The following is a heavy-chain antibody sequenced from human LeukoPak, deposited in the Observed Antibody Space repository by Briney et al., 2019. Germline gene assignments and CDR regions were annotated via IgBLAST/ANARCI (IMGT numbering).Heavy chain of an antibody. CDR2: IKQDGREN. J-gene: IGHJ4*03. V-gene: IGHV3-7*03. D-gene: IGHD3-22*01. CDR1: GFTFSSYW. CDR3: VDTVKCRFTMYGENAMTSLYMQMNSLRAENTVVAYCTTVPSSADGAEGCQFYYFDY. Sequence: PGGCLTLSCAASGFTFSSYWMSWVRQAAGKGREWVANIKQDGRENYYLDSVKGRFTISRDNAKNSLYLQRNSLESEDTAVNYYVDTVKCRFTMYGENAMTSLYMQMNSLRAENTVVAYCTTVPSSADGAEGCQFYYFDYWGKGTPVTVSS.